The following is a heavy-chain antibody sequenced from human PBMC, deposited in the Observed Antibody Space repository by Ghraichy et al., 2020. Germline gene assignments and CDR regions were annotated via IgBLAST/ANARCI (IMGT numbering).Heavy chain of an antibody. CDR3: ARTSRMDYDFWSGDWYFDL. J-gene: IGHJ2*01. V-gene: IGHV4-34*01. CDR1: GGSFSGYY. Sequence: SETLSLTCAVYGGSFSGYYWSWIRQPPGKGLEWIGEINHSGSTNYNPSLKSRVTISVDTSKNQFSLKLSSVTAADTAVYYCARTSRMDYDFWSGDWYFDLWGRGTLVTVSS. D-gene: IGHD3-3*01. CDR2: INHSGST.